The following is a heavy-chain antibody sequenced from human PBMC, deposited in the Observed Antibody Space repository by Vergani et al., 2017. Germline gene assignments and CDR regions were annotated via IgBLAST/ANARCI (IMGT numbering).Heavy chain of an antibody. V-gene: IGHV1-69*01. J-gene: IGHJ3*02. CDR3: ARDSSPLCGGDCPGDAFDI. CDR1: GGTFSSYA. CDR2: IIPLFGTA. D-gene: IGHD2-21*02. Sequence: QVQLVQSGAEVKKPGSSVKVSCKASGGTFSSYAISWVRQAPGQGLEWMGGIIPLFGTATYAQKFQGRVTITADESTSTAYMELSSLRSEATAVYYCARDSSPLCGGDCPGDAFDIWGQGTMVTVSS.